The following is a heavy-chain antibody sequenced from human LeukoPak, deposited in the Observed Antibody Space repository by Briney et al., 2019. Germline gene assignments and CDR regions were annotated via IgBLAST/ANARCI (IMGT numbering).Heavy chain of an antibody. J-gene: IGHJ4*02. CDR2: IIPIFGTA. D-gene: IGHD4-17*01. V-gene: IGHV1-69*06. CDR1: GGTFSSYA. CDR3: ARDLAYGDYEGTDY. Sequence: ASVKVSCKASGGTFSSYAISWVRQAPGQGLEWMGGIIPIFGTANYAQKFQGRVTITADKSTSTAYMELSSLRSEDTAVYYCARDLAYGDYEGTDYWGQGTLVTVSS.